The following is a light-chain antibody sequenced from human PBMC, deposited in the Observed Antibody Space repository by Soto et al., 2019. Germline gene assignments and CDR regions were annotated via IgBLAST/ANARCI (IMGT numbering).Light chain of an antibody. CDR1: QSVSSY. Sequence: EIVMTQSPATLSVSPGETATLSCRASQSVSSYLAWYQQKPGQAPRLLIYGASTRATGIPARFSGSGSGTEFTLTISGLQSDDFAFYSCQQYNDWPLFTFGQWTRLEIK. CDR2: GAS. CDR3: QQYNDWPLFT. V-gene: IGKV3-15*01. J-gene: IGKJ5*01.